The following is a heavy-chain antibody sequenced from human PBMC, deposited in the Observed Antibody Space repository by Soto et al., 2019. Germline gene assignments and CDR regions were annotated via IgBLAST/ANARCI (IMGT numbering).Heavy chain of an antibody. J-gene: IGHJ4*02. CDR1: GYTFTSYD. CDR3: TRTLYGDNVDY. CDR2: MNPNSGNT. V-gene: IGHV1-8*01. D-gene: IGHD4-17*01. Sequence: QVQLVQSGAEVKKPGASVKVSCKASGYTFTSYDINWVRQATGQGLEWMGWMNPNSGNTGYAQKFQGRVTMTRNTSRRTAYMQLSSLASKDTIVYYCTRTLYGDNVDYWGQRTLVTVSS.